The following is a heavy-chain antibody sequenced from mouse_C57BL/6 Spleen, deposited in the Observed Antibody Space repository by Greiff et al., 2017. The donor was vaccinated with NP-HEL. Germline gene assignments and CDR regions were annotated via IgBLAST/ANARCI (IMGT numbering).Heavy chain of an antibody. CDR2: IRSKSNNYAT. J-gene: IGHJ2*01. CDR3: VRLRWDYFDS. D-gene: IGHD4-1*01. CDR1: GFSFNTYA. V-gene: IGHV10-1*01. Sequence: EVMLVESGGGLVQPKGSLKLSCAASGFSFNTYAMNWVRQAPGKGLEWVARIRSKSNNYATYYADSVKDRFTISRDDSESMLYLQMNNLKTEDTAMYYCVRLRWDYFDSWGQGTTLTVSS.